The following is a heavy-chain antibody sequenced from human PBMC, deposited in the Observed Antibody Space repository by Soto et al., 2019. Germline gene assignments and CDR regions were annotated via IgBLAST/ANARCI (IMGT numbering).Heavy chain of an antibody. Sequence: QVQLVQSGAEVKKPGSSVKVSCKASGGTFSSYAISWVRQAPGQGLEWMGGIIPIFGTANYAQKFQGRVTITADESTSTAYMELSSLRSEDTAVYYCARAELGYCSSTSCYAGYYYYGMDVWGQGTTVTVSS. V-gene: IGHV1-69*01. CDR3: ARAELGYCSSTSCYAGYYYYGMDV. CDR1: GGTFSSYA. D-gene: IGHD2-2*01. CDR2: IIPIFGTA. J-gene: IGHJ6*02.